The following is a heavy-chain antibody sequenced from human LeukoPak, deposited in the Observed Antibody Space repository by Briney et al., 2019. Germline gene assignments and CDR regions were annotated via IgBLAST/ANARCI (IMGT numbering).Heavy chain of an antibody. CDR2: IYYSGST. CDR3: ARARYCSSTSCYHYYYYYYMDV. Sequence: SETLSLTCTVSGGSISSYYWSWIRQPPGKGLEWIGYIYYSGSTNYNPSLKSRVTISVDTSKNQFSLKLSSVTAADTAVYYCARARYCSSTSCYHYYYYYYMDVWGKGTTVTVSS. V-gene: IGHV4-59*08. D-gene: IGHD2-2*01. CDR1: GGSISSYY. J-gene: IGHJ6*03.